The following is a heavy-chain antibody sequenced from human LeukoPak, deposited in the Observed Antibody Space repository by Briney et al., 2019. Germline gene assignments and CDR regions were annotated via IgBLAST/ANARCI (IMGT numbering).Heavy chain of an antibody. Sequence: PSETLSLTCAVSGDSISSDWYSWVRQPPGKGLEWIGSIYYSGSTYYNPSLKSRVTISVDTSKNQFSLKLSSVTAADTAVYYCARQGKQVTTGLYWGQGTLVTVSS. V-gene: IGHV4-39*01. J-gene: IGHJ4*02. D-gene: IGHD3/OR15-3a*01. CDR2: IYYSGST. CDR3: ARQGKQVTTGLY. CDR1: GDSISSDWYS.